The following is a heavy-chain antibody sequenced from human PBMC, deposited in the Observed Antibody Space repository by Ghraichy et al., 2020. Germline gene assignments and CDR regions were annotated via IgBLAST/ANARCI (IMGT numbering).Heavy chain of an antibody. D-gene: IGHD3-10*01. V-gene: IGHV1-46*01. Sequence: ASVKVSCKAFGYTFTNYFMHWVRQAPGQGLEWMGIVNPTGGGTTYPQKFQGRVTMTSDTSTSTVYMELSGLQPEDTAVYYCARDGLLLYFGDGMDGWGQGTTVTVSS. J-gene: IGHJ6*02. CDR2: VNPTGGGT. CDR3: ARDGLLLYFGDGMDG. CDR1: GYTFTNYF.